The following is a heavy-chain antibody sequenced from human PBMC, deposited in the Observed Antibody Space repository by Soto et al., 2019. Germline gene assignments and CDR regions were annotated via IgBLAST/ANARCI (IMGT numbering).Heavy chain of an antibody. CDR3: ARALLFYDSSGYYYAFDI. CDR2: IIPIFGTA. J-gene: IGHJ3*02. Sequence: QVQLVQSGAEVKKPGSSVKVSCKASGGTFSSYAISWVRQAPGQGLEWMGGIIPIFGTANYAQKFQGRVTITADESTSTAYMELSSLRSEDTAVYYCARALLFYDSSGYYYAFDIWGQGPMVTVSS. D-gene: IGHD3-22*01. CDR1: GGTFSSYA. V-gene: IGHV1-69*01.